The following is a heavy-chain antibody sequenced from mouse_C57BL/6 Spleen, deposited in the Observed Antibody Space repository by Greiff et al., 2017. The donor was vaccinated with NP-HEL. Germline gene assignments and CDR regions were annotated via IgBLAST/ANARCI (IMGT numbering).Heavy chain of an antibody. V-gene: IGHV1-81*01. CDR2: IYPRSGNT. CDR3: AREDYTRGYFDV. CDR1: GYTFTSYG. Sequence: QVQLQQSGAELARPGASVKLSCKASGYTFTSYGISWVKQRTGQGLEWIGEIYPRSGNTYYNEKFKGKATLTADKSSSTAYMELRSLTSEDSAVYFCAREDYTRGYFDVWGTGTTVTVSS. J-gene: IGHJ1*03. D-gene: IGHD2-4*01.